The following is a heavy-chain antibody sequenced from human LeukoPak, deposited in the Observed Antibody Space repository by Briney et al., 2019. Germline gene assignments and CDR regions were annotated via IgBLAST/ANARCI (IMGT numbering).Heavy chain of an antibody. Sequence: SVKVSCKASGGTFSSYAISWVRQAPGQGLEWMGRIIPILGIANYAQKFQGRVTISADKSTSTAYMELSSLRSEDTAVYYCARDRRYSYGDYYYGMDVWGQGTTVTVSS. CDR2: IIPILGIA. J-gene: IGHJ6*02. CDR1: GGTFSSYA. V-gene: IGHV1-69*04. D-gene: IGHD5-18*01. CDR3: ARDRRYSYGDYYYGMDV.